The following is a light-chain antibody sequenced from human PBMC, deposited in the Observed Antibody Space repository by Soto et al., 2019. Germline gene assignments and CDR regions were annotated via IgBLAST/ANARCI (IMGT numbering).Light chain of an antibody. CDR2: EVS. J-gene: IGLJ2*01. CDR1: SSDVGGYNY. V-gene: IGLV2-14*01. CDR3: SSYAGSNNLV. Sequence: QSVLTQPASVSGSPGQSITISCTGTSSDVGGYNYVSWYQQHPGKAPKLMIYEVSNRPSGVSPRFSGSKSGNTASLTISGLQAEDEADYYCSSYAGSNNLVFGGGTQLTVL.